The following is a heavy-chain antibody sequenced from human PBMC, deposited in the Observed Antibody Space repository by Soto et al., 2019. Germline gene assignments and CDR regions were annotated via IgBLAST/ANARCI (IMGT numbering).Heavy chain of an antibody. CDR1: GYTLTELS. D-gene: IGHD5-18*01. J-gene: IGHJ3*02. Sequence: QVQLVQSGAEVKKPGASVKVSCKVSGYTLTELSMHWVRQAPGKWLEWMGGFDPEDGETIYEQKFQGRVTMTEATSPDPAYMELSSLRSEDRAVYYCATRVTQDAFDIWGQGTMVTVSS. CDR3: ATRVTQDAFDI. CDR2: FDPEDGET. V-gene: IGHV1-24*01.